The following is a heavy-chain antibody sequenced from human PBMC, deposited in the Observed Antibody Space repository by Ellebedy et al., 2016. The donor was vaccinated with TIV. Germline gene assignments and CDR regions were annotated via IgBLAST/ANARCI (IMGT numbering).Heavy chain of an antibody. Sequence: ASVKVSXXASGYTFTSYDINWVRQATGQGLEWMGWMNPNSGNTGYAQKFQGRVTMTRNTSISTAYMELSSLRSEDTAVYYCARAPGRLLWFGELRDWFDPWGQGTLVTVSS. V-gene: IGHV1-8*01. J-gene: IGHJ5*02. CDR3: ARAPGRLLWFGELRDWFDP. D-gene: IGHD3-10*01. CDR1: GYTFTSYD. CDR2: MNPNSGNT.